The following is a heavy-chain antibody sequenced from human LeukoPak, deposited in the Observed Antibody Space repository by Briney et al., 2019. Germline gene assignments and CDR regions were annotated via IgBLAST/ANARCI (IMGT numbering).Heavy chain of an antibody. CDR3: ARDLSGVTGYTYGRGIDY. CDR1: GFTFSSYT. CDR2: ISYDGTNK. V-gene: IGHV3-30*04. D-gene: IGHD5-18*01. J-gene: IGHJ4*02. Sequence: PGGSLRLSCAASGFTFSSYTFHWVRQAPGKGLEWVAVISYDGTNKYYGDSVKGRFTISRDNAKTSLYLQMNSLRAEDTAVYYCARDLSGVTGYTYGRGIDYWGQGTLVTVPS.